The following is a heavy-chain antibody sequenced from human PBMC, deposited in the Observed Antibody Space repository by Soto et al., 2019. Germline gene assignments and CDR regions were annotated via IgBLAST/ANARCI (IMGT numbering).Heavy chain of an antibody. CDR2: IYYSGST. CDR1: GGSISSYY. Sequence: TVSGGSISSYYWSWIRQPPGKGLEWIGYIYYSGSTNYNPSLKSRVTISVDTSKNQFSLKLSSVTAADTAVYYCARGPRAPTTVTTYRYYYGMDVWGQGTTVTVSS. CDR3: ARGPRAPTTVTTYRYYYGMDV. D-gene: IGHD4-17*01. V-gene: IGHV4-59*01. J-gene: IGHJ6*02.